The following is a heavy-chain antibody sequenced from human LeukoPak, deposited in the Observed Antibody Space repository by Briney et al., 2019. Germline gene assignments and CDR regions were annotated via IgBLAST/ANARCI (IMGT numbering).Heavy chain of an antibody. V-gene: IGHV3-23*01. CDR2: ISGSGGST. J-gene: IGHJ4*02. CDR3: AKTEARHPGFYYDSSGYYYPFDY. CDR1: GFTFSSYA. D-gene: IGHD3-22*01. Sequence: GGSLRLSCAASGFTFSSYAMSWVRQAPGKGLEWVSAISGSGGSTYYADSVKGRFTISRDNSKNTLYLQMNSLRAEDTAVYYCAKTEARHPGFYYDSSGYYYPFDYWGQGTLVTVSS.